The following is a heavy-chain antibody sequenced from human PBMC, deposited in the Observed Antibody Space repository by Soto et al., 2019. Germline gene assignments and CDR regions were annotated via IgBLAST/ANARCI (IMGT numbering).Heavy chain of an antibody. V-gene: IGHV4-59*01. CDR3: ARGTTTVITSFDY. J-gene: IGHJ4*02. Sequence: SETLSLTCTVSGGSISSYYWSWIRQPPGKGLEWIGYIYYSGSTNYNPSLKSRVTISVDTSKNQFSLKLSSVTAADTAVYYCARGTTTVITSFDYWGQGTLVTVSS. D-gene: IGHD4-17*01. CDR2: IYYSGST. CDR1: GGSISSYY.